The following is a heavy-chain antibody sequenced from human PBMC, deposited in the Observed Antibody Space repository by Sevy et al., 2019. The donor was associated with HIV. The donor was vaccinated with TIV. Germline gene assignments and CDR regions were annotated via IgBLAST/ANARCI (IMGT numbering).Heavy chain of an antibody. CDR3: ARDGRTPGLAWLGGMDV. CDR2: IAGTTIYK. J-gene: IGHJ6*02. Sequence: GGSLRLSCVSSGFTFNVYSMNWVRQAPGKALEWVSSIAGTTIYKFYADSVKGRFTISRDDAKNSLYLEMSSLRVDDTAVYYCARDGRTPGLAWLGGMDVWGQGTTVTVSS. D-gene: IGHD5-12*01. V-gene: IGHV3-21*01. CDR1: GFTFNVYS.